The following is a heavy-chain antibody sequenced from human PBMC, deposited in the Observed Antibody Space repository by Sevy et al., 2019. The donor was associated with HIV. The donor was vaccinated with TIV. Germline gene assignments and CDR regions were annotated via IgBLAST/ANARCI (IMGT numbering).Heavy chain of an antibody. J-gene: IGHJ4*02. CDR2: IIPIFGTA. V-gene: IGHV1-69*13. D-gene: IGHD5-12*01. CDR1: GGTFSSYA. CDR3: ARGARGYSGYDSYYFDY. Sequence: ASVKVSCKASGGTFSSYAISWVRQAPGQGLEWMGGIIPIFGTANDAQKFQGRVTITADESTSTAYMELSSLRSEDTAVYYCARGARGYSGYDSYYFDYWGQGTLVTVSS.